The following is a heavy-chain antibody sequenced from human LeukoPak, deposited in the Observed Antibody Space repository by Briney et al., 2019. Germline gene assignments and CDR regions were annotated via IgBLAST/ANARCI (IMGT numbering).Heavy chain of an antibody. CDR3: ARRFEAY. CDR1: GYTFTGYY. Sequence: ASVKVSCKASGYTFTGYYMHWVRQAPGQRLEWMGWINPNSGGTNYAQKFQGTVTMPRDTSISTAYMGLCRRRTDDTAVYYCARRFEAYWGQGTRVTVSS. D-gene: IGHD3-10*01. J-gene: IGHJ4*02. CDR2: INPNSGGT. V-gene: IGHV1-2*02.